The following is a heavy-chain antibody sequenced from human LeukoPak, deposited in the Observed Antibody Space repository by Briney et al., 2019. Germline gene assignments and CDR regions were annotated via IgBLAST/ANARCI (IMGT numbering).Heavy chain of an antibody. J-gene: IGHJ4*02. Sequence: PSETLSLTCTVSGGSISSYYWNWIRQPPGKGLEWIGYIYYSGRTNYNPSLKSRVTISVDTSKNQFSLNLTSVTAADTAVYYCARMGAIAGASANPDHWGQGTLVTVSS. CDR1: GGSISSYY. D-gene: IGHD4/OR15-4a*01. V-gene: IGHV4-59*01. CDR3: ARMGAIAGASANPDH. CDR2: IYYSGRT.